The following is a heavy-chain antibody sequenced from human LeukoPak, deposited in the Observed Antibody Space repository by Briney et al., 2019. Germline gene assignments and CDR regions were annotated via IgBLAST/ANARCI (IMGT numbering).Heavy chain of an antibody. Sequence: GGSLRLSCAASGFTFISYWMSWVRQAPGKGLEWVANIKQDGSEKYYVDSVKGRFTISRDNAKNSLYLQMNSLRAEDTAVYYCARVGPDYWGQGALVTVSS. CDR2: IKQDGSEK. CDR3: ARVGPDY. J-gene: IGHJ4*02. CDR1: GFTFISYW. V-gene: IGHV3-7*01.